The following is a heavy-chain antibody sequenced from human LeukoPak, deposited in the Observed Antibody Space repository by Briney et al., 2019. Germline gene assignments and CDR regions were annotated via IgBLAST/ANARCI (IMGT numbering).Heavy chain of an antibody. Sequence: KPSETLSLTCTVSGGSISSYYWSWIRQPPGKGLEWIGYIYYSGSTNYNPSLKSRVTISVDTSKNQFSLKLSSVTAADTAVYYCARDGGYSSGWYNWFDPWGQGTLVTVSS. D-gene: IGHD6-19*01. J-gene: IGHJ5*02. V-gene: IGHV4-59*01. CDR2: IYYSGST. CDR3: ARDGGYSSGWYNWFDP. CDR1: GGSISSYY.